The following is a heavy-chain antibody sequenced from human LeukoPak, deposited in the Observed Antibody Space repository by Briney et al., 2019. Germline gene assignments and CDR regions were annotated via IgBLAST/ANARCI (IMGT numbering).Heavy chain of an antibody. CDR3: ARAGGSSDY. CDR1: GGSISSSNW. CDR2: IYHSGST. Sequence: PSETLSLTCGVSGGSISSSNWWTWVRQPPGKGLEWIGEIYHSGSTNYNPSLKSRVAISVDKSKNQFSLKLSSVTAADTAIYYCARAGGSSDYWGQGTLVTVSS. V-gene: IGHV4-4*02. J-gene: IGHJ4*02. D-gene: IGHD2-15*01.